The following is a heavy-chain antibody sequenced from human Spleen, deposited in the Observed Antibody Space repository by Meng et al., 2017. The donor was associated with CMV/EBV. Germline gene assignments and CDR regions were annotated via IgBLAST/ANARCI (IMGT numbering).Heavy chain of an antibody. CDR1: GFTFIRYA. CDR2: ISYDGSYK. D-gene: IGHD2-21*01. CDR3: ARDAYPMATTQWGDYYYYYGMDV. J-gene: IGHJ6*02. V-gene: IGHV3-30*04. Sequence: GGSLRLSCAASGFTFIRYAMHWVRQAPGKGLQWVAVISYDGSYKYYADSVMGRFTISRDKSKNTLYLQMNSLKPEDTAVYYCARDAYPMATTQWGDYYYYYGMDVWGQGTTVTVSS.